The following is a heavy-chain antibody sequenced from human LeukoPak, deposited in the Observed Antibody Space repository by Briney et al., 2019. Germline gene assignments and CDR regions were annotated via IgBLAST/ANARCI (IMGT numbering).Heavy chain of an antibody. Sequence: PGGSLRLSCAASGFTFSNYWVHWVRQAPGKGLVWVSRISSDGRSTNYADSVKGRFTISRDNAKNMLYLQMNSLRAEDTAVYYCARGADSGYGSDNWGQGTLVSVSS. D-gene: IGHD3-9*01. CDR2: ISSDGRST. J-gene: IGHJ4*02. V-gene: IGHV3-74*01. CDR3: ARGADSGYGSDN. CDR1: GFTFSNYW.